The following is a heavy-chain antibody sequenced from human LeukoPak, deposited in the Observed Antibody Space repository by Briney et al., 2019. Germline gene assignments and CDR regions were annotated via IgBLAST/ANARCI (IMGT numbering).Heavy chain of an antibody. V-gene: IGHV1-2*02. CDR1: VHTYTIYA. D-gene: IGHD3-22*01. CDR3: ARESQEGYYHDNSGMDV. J-gene: IGHJ6*04. Sequence: ASEKVFCSASVHTYTIYAMNGVRQAPAQGLEWMGWHNSNSGGTNYAQKFQGRVPKTRDTSISTLHMELRRLRCDDSAVYYCARESQEGYYHDNSGMDVWGKGTTVTVSS. CDR2: HNSNSGGT.